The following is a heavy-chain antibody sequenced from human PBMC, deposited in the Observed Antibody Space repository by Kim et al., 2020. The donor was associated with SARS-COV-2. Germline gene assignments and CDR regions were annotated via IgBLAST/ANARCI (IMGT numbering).Heavy chain of an antibody. V-gene: IGHV1-69*04. CDR2: IIPILGIA. J-gene: IGHJ5*02. Sequence: SVNVSCKASGGTFSSYAISWVRQAPGQGLEWMGRIIPILGIANYAQKFQGRVTITADKSTSTAYMELSSLRSEDTAVYYCATDLLSSTAVVVAAALVVTWGQGTLVTVSS. CDR3: ATDLLSSTAVVVAAALVVT. D-gene: IGHD2-15*01. CDR1: GGTFSSYA.